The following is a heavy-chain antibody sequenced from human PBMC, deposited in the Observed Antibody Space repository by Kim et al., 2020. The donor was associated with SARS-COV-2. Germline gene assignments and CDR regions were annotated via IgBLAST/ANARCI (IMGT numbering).Heavy chain of an antibody. Sequence: GGFLRLSCAASGFTFSDNWMTWIRQAPGKGLEWVANIKQDGTEKYYVDSVKGRFTVSRDNAKNSLYLQMNSLRAEDTAVYYCARGRGLDSWGQGTLVTVSS. CDR2: IKQDGTEK. V-gene: IGHV3-7*01. CDR3: ARGRGLDS. J-gene: IGHJ4*02. CDR1: GFTFSDNW.